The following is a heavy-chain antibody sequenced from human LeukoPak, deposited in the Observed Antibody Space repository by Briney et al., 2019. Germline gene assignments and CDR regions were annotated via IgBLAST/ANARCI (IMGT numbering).Heavy chain of an antibody. V-gene: IGHV5-51*01. J-gene: IGHJ4*02. CDR3: ARGDSSGYYSYFDY. Sequence: GESLKISCQGSGYDSGVSFTSHSIAWVRQMPGKGLEWMGIIYPGDSDTRYSPSFQGQVTISADKSISTAYLQWSSLKASDTAMYYCARGDSSGYYSYFDYWGQGTLVTVSS. D-gene: IGHD3-22*01. CDR2: IYPGDSDT. CDR1: GYDSGVSFTSHS.